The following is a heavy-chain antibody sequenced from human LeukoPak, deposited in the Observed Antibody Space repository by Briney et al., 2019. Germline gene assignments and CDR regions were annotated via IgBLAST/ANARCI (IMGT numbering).Heavy chain of an antibody. V-gene: IGHV3-74*01. CDR1: GFTFSSYW. Sequence: GGALRLSCAASGFTFSSYWMHWVRQAPGKGLVGVSRINSDGSSTNYADSVKGRFTISRDNAKNTLYLQMNSLSAEDTAVYYCATEERHGFDIWGQGTMVTVSS. CDR3: ATEERHGFDI. J-gene: IGHJ3*02. CDR2: INSDGSST.